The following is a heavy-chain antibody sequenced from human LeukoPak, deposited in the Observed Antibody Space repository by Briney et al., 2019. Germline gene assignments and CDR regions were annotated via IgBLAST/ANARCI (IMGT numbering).Heavy chain of an antibody. J-gene: IGHJ4*02. D-gene: IGHD5-24*01. CDR1: GYTFTSYG. CDR3: ARDKVEMATIFDY. Sequence: ASVKVSCKASGYTFTSYGISWVRQAPGQGLEWMAWISPYNGNTDYAQKLQGRVTVTTDTSTSTAYMELRSLRSDDTALYYCARDKVEMATIFDYWGQGTLVTVSS. CDR2: ISPYNGNT. V-gene: IGHV1-18*01.